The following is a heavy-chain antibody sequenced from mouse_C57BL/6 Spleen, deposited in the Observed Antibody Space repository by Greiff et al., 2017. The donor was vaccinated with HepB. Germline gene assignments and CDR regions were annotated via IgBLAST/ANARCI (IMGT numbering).Heavy chain of an antibody. Sequence: QVQLQQSGAELVRPGASVTLSCKASGYTFTDYEMHWVKQTPVHGLEWIGAIDPETGGTAYNQKFKGKAILTADKSSSTAYMELRSLTSEDSAVYYCTRSQGSSYYYFDYWGQGTTLTVSS. CDR1: GYTFTDYE. CDR2: IDPETGGT. D-gene: IGHD1-1*01. V-gene: IGHV1-15*01. CDR3: TRSQGSSYYYFDY. J-gene: IGHJ2*01.